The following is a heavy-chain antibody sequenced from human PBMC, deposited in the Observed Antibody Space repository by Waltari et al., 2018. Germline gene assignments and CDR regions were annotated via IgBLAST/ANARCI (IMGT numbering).Heavy chain of an antibody. CDR3: ARGRYYYGSGPNWFDP. CDR2: INHSGST. D-gene: IGHD3-10*01. J-gene: IGHJ5*02. V-gene: IGHV4-34*01. CDR1: GGSFSGYY. Sequence: QVQLQQWGAGLLKPSETMSLTCAVSGGSFSGYYWSWIRQPPGKGLEWIGEINHSGSTNYNPSLKSRVTISVDTSKNQFSLKLSSVTAADTAVYYCARGRYYYGSGPNWFDPWGQGTLVTVSS.